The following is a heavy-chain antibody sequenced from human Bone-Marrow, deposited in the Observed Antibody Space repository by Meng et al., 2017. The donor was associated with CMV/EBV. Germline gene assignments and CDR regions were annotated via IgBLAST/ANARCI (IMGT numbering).Heavy chain of an antibody. Sequence: GESLKISCAASGFTFSSYWMSLVRQAPGKGLEWVANIKQDGREKYYVDSVKGRFTISRDNAKNSLYLQMNSLRAEDTALYYCARTPLGAFDIWGQGTMVTVSS. CDR3: ARTPLGAFDI. V-gene: IGHV3-7*03. J-gene: IGHJ3*02. CDR1: GFTFSSYW. CDR2: IKQDGREK.